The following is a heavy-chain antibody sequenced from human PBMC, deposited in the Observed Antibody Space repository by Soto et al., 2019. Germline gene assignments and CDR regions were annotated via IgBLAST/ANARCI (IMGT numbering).Heavy chain of an antibody. CDR2: ISGSDDST. Sequence: GVFMRLSCAASGFTFSCYAMSWVRQAPGKGLEWVSVISGSDDSTYYADSVKGRFTISRDNSKNTLYLQMNSLRAEDTAVYYCAKRSSSSTFDYWGQGTLVTVS. CDR1: GFTFSCYA. J-gene: IGHJ4*02. D-gene: IGHD6-6*01. V-gene: IGHV3-23*01. CDR3: AKRSSSSTFDY.